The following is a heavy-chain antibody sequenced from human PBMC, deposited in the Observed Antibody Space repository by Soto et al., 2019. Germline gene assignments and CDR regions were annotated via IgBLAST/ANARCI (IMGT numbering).Heavy chain of an antibody. CDR3: AREGVAVATFDY. CDR1: GFTFSSYG. J-gene: IGHJ4*02. CDR2: IWYDGSNK. D-gene: IGHD6-19*01. V-gene: IGHV3-33*01. Sequence: QVQLVESGGGVVQPGRSLRLSCAASGFTFSSYGMHWVRQPPGKGLEWVAVIWYDGSNKYYADSVKGRFTISRDNSKNTLYLQMNSLRAEDTAVYYCAREGVAVATFDYWGQGTLVTVSS.